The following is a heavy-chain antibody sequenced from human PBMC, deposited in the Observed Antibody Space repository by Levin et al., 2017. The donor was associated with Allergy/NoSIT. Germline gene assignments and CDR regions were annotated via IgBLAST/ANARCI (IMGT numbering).Heavy chain of an antibody. CDR3: ARVQGYYGSGSYNAFDS. CDR2: ISSSSSYT. Sequence: AGGSLRLSCAASGFTFSDYYMSWIRQAPGKGLEWVSYISSSSSYTNYADSVKGRFTISRDNAKNSLYLQMNSLRAEDTAVYYCARVQGYYGSGSYNAFDSWGQGTMVTVSS. J-gene: IGHJ3*02. V-gene: IGHV3-11*05. D-gene: IGHD3-10*01. CDR1: GFTFSDYY.